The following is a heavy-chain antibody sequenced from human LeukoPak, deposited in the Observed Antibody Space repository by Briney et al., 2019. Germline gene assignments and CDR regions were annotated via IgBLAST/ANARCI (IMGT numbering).Heavy chain of an antibody. D-gene: IGHD1-26*01. Sequence: GGSLRLSCAASGFTFSSYGMHWVRQAPGKGLEWVAVIWYDGGNKYYADSVKGRFTISRDNSKNTLYLQMNSLRAEDTAVYYCAREIVGATCFDYWGQGTLVTVSS. J-gene: IGHJ4*02. CDR2: IWYDGGNK. V-gene: IGHV3-33*01. CDR3: AREIVGATCFDY. CDR1: GFTFSSYG.